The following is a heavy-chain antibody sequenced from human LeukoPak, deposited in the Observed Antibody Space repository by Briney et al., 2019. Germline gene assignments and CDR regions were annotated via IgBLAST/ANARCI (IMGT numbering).Heavy chain of an antibody. Sequence: GRPLRLSCAASGFTFDDYAMHWVRQAPGKGLEWVSGISWNSGSIGYADSVKGRFTISRDNAKNSLYLQMNSLRAEDTALYYCAKASDVRGFDYWGQGTLVTVSS. CDR1: GFTFDDYA. CDR2: ISWNSGSI. CDR3: AKASDVRGFDY. J-gene: IGHJ4*02. V-gene: IGHV3-9*01. D-gene: IGHD3-10*01.